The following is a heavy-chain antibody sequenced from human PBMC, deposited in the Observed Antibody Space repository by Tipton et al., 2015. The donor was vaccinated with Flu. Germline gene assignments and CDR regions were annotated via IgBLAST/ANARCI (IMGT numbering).Heavy chain of an antibody. D-gene: IGHD5/OR15-5a*01. CDR2: VSGGGGST. CDR3: AKVIPEKVSGLDY. Sequence: SLRLSCVASGFTFSTYAMTWVSSVSGGGGSTYYADSVKGRFTISRDNSKNTLYLQMHSLRAEDTAIYYCAKVIPEKVSGLDYWGQGTLVTVSS. CDR1: GFTFSTYA. V-gene: IGHV3-23*01. J-gene: IGHJ4*02.